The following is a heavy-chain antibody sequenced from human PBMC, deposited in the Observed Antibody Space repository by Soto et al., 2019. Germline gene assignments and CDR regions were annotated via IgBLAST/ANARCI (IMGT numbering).Heavy chain of an antibody. CDR1: GFTFSSYD. V-gene: IGHV3-13*01. Sequence: LRLSCAASGFTFSSYDMHWVRQATGKGLEWVSAIGTAGDTYYPGSVKGRFTISRENAKNSLYLQMNSLRAGDTAVYYCARLRYCSGGSCPAGDFDIWGQGTMVTVSS. J-gene: IGHJ3*02. CDR3: ARLRYCSGGSCPAGDFDI. D-gene: IGHD2-15*01. CDR2: IGTAGDT.